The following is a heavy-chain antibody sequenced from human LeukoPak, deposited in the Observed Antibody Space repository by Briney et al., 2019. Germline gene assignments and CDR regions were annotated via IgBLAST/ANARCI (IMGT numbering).Heavy chain of an antibody. J-gene: IGHJ4*02. CDR1: GGTFSSYA. CDR3: ARGGPVGAYFDY. Sequence: SVKVSCKASGGTFSSYAISWVRQAPGQGLEWMGRIIPIFGTANCAQKFQGRVTITTDESTSTAYMELSSLRSEDTAVYYCARGGPVGAYFDYWGQGTLVTVSS. V-gene: IGHV1-69*05. D-gene: IGHD1-26*01. CDR2: IIPIFGTA.